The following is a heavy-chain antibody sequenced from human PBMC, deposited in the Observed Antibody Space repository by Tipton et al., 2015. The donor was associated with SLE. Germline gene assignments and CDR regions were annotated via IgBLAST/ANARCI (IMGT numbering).Heavy chain of an antibody. CDR1: GFTFNDYT. D-gene: IGHD6-19*01. CDR3: AKVRGSGWRGGFDS. CDR2: ITWDSGSI. J-gene: IGHJ4*02. V-gene: IGHV3-9*01. Sequence: RSLRLSCAASGFTFNDYTMHWVRQAPGKGLEWVSGITWDSGSISYADSVTGRFTISRDNANNSLYLQMNSLRAEDTAFYYCAKVRGSGWRGGFDSWGQGTLVTVSS.